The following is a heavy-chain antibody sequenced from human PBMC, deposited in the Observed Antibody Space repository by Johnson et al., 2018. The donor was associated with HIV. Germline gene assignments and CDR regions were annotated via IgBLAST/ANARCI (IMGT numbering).Heavy chain of an antibody. CDR3: AKDGTIEYAFDV. Sequence: QVQLVESGGGVVQPGRSLRLSCAASGFLFSRYAMHWVRQAPGKGLEWVAVISYDGGNNYYADSVKGRFTISRDNSKNTLYLQMNSLRVEDTALYYCAKDGTIEYAFDVWGQGTMVTVSS. J-gene: IGHJ3*01. V-gene: IGHV3-30-3*01. CDR1: GFLFSRYA. CDR2: ISYDGGNN. D-gene: IGHD1-1*01.